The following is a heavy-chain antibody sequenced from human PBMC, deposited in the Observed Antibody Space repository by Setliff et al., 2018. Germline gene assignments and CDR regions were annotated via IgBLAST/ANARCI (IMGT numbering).Heavy chain of an antibody. CDR1: GFTFSSYS. V-gene: IGHV3-21*01. CDR2: ISSSSSYI. Sequence: PGGSLRLSCAASGFTFSSYSMNWVRQAPGKGLEWVSSISSSSSYIYYADSVKGRFTISRDNAKNSLYLQMNSLRAEDTAVYYCARDSGSSRLYNFWSGYSPNWGQGTLVTVSS. J-gene: IGHJ4*02. D-gene: IGHD3-3*01. CDR3: ARDSGSSRLYNFWSGYSPN.